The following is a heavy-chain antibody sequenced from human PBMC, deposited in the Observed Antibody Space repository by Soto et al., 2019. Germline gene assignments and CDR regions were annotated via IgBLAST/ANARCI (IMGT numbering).Heavy chain of an antibody. Sequence: GGSLRLSCAASGFVFKDSSIHWVRQASGKGLEWVGRIRDRTYNYATSYAASVKGRFTISRDDSSNTAFLQMNSLKTEDTAINSGTRLIGAARAYWGQGTRVT. J-gene: IGHJ4*02. CDR3: TRLIGAARAY. D-gene: IGHD3-22*01. V-gene: IGHV3-73*01. CDR1: GFVFKDSS. CDR2: IRDRTYNYAT.